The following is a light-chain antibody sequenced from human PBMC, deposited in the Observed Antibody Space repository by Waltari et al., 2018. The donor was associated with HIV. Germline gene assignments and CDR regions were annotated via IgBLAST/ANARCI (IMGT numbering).Light chain of an antibody. V-gene: IGLV3-21*04. J-gene: IGLJ2*01. CDR1: TIGRGS. CDR2: YDT. CDR3: QVWYSRVDHPV. Sequence: SYVVAQPASDSVAPRKTAKINCEGKTIGRGSVECYQQKAGHAPVLVIYYDTHVPSWIPVRFSGSSSGDTATLTISRVEAGDEADYHCQVWYSRVDHPVFGGGTKLTVL.